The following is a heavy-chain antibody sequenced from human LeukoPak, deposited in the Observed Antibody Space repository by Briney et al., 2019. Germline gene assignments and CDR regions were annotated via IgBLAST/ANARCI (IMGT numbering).Heavy chain of an antibody. CDR3: AKGGVGSIAAAAAPFDY. Sequence: PGGSLRLSXAASGFTFSSYAMSWVRQAPGKGLEWVSAISGSGGSTYYADSVKGRFTISRDNSKNTLYLQMNSLRAEDTAVYYCAKGGVGSIAAAAAPFDYWGQGTLVTVSS. CDR1: GFTFSSYA. J-gene: IGHJ4*02. V-gene: IGHV3-23*01. CDR2: ISGSGGST. D-gene: IGHD6-13*01.